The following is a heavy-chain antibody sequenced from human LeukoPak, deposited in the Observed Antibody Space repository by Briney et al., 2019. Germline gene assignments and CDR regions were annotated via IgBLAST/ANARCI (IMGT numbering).Heavy chain of an antibody. J-gene: IGHJ4*02. V-gene: IGHV3-53*01. CDR1: GFTVSSNC. CDR3: ARGLFDGFDY. D-gene: IGHD3-10*02. CDR2: IYSGGST. Sequence: GGSLRLSCAASGFTVSSNCMSWVRQAPGKGLEWVSVIYSGGSTYYADSVKGRFTISRDNSKNTLYLQMNSLRAEDTAVFYCARGLFDGFDYWGREPWSPSPQ.